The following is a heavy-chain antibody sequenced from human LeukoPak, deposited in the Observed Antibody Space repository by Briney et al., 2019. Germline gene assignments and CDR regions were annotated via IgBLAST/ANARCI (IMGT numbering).Heavy chain of an antibody. Sequence: GASVKVSCKASGYTFTSYGISWVRQAPGQGLEWTGWISAYNGNTNYAQKLQGRVIMTTDTSTSTAYMELRSLRSDDTAVYYCARVYYDFWSGYEYDAFDIWGQGTMVTVSS. J-gene: IGHJ3*02. V-gene: IGHV1-18*01. D-gene: IGHD3-3*01. CDR2: ISAYNGNT. CDR3: ARVYYDFWSGYEYDAFDI. CDR1: GYTFTSYG.